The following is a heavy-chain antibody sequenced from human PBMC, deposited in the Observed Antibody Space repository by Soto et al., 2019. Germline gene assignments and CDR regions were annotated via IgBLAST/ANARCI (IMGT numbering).Heavy chain of an antibody. CDR3: AKGVGSGSYSYYYGMDV. Sequence: GGSLRLSCAASGFTFSSYGMHWVRQAPGKGLEWVAIISYDGSNKYYADSVKGRFTISRDNSKNTLYLQLNSLRAEDTAAYFCAKGVGSGSYSYYYGMDVWGQGTTVTVSS. J-gene: IGHJ6*01. CDR2: ISYDGSNK. CDR1: GFTFSSYG. V-gene: IGHV3-30*18. D-gene: IGHD3-10*01.